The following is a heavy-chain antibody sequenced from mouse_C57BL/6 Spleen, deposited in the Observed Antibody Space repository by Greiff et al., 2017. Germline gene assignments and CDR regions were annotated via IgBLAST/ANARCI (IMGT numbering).Heavy chain of an antibody. V-gene: IGHV14-1*01. D-gene: IGHD4-1*02. CDR2: IDPADGDT. CDR1: GFNINDYY. Sequence: VQLQQSGAELVRPGASVKLSCTASGFNINDYYMHWVKQRPEQGLEWIGRIDPADGDTDYAPQFQGKATMTVDPSSNTAYLQLSSLTSEDTAVYYYTAVQLAWFAYWGQGTLVTVSA. CDR3: TAVQLAWFAY. J-gene: IGHJ3*01.